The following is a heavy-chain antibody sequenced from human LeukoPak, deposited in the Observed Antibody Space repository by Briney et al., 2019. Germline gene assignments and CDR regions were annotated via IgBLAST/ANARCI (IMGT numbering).Heavy chain of an antibody. CDR1: GYTFTSYD. CDR3: ARGANSYYGSGSYSNDFDY. D-gene: IGHD3-10*01. V-gene: IGHV1-8*01. Sequence: ASVKVSCKASGYTFTSYDINWVRQAPGQGLEWMGWMNPNSGNTGYAQKFQGRVTMTRNTSISTAYMELSSLRSEDTAVYYCARGANSYYGSGSYSNDFDYWGQGTLVTVSS. CDR2: MNPNSGNT. J-gene: IGHJ4*02.